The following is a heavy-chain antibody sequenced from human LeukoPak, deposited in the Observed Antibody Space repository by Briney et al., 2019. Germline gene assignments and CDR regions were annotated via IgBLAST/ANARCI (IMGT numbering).Heavy chain of an antibody. D-gene: IGHD3-22*01. J-gene: IGHJ5*02. CDR1: GGSISSSSYY. CDR2: IYYSGST. V-gene: IGHV4-39*07. Sequence: SETLSLTCTVSGGSISSSSYYWGWIRQPPGKGLEWIGSIYYSGSTYYNPSLKSRVTISVDTSENQFSLKLSSVTAADTAVYYCARVTTLAYDSSGYYDPWGQGTLVTVSS. CDR3: ARVTTLAYDSSGYYDP.